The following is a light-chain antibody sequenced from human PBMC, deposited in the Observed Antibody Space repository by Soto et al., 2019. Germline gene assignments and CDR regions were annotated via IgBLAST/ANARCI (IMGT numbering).Light chain of an antibody. CDR1: QSIRSW. V-gene: IGKV1-5*03. CDR3: QQYNSYSWT. J-gene: IGKJ1*01. Sequence: DIQMTQSPSTLSASVGDRVTITCRASQSIRSWLAWYQQKPGKAPKLLIYKASTLESGVPSRFSGSGSGTEFILTISSLQPDDFGTYYCQQYNSYSWTFGHGTKVEIK. CDR2: KAS.